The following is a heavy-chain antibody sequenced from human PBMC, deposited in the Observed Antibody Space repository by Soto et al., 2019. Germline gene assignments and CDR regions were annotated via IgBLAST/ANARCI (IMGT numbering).Heavy chain of an antibody. V-gene: IGHV1-46*01. CDR3: AREYCSGGGCYSSRYYYYYGMDV. CDR2: INPSGGST. J-gene: IGHJ6*02. CDR1: GDTFTTYD. D-gene: IGHD2-15*01. Sequence: ASVKLSCKASGDTFTTYDIHWVRQAPGQGLEWMGIINPSGGSTSYAQKFQGRVTMTRDTSTSTVYMELSSLRSEDTAVYYCAREYCSGGGCYSSRYYYYYGMDVWGQGTTVTVSS.